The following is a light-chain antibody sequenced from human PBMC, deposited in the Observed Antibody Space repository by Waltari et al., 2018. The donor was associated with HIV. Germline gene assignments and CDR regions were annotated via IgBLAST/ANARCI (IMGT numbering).Light chain of an antibody. Sequence: DIQMTKSPSSVSASVGDRVTITCRASPGINHYLACYQQKPGKAPKLLLYAASSLQSGIPSRCSGSASGTDFTLIISSLQPEDFATYYCQQGNSFPITFGQGTRLEIK. CDR1: PGINHY. V-gene: IGKV1-12*01. CDR3: QQGNSFPIT. CDR2: AAS. J-gene: IGKJ5*01.